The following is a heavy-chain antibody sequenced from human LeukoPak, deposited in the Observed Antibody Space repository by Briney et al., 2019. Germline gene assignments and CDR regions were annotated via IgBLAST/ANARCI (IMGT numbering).Heavy chain of an antibody. V-gene: IGHV4-38-2*02. CDR1: GYSISSGYY. CDR2: IYHSGST. Sequence: SETLSLTCTVSGYSISSGYYWGWIRPPPGKGLEGIGIIYHSGSTYYNPSLKRRVTISVDPSKTHFPVHLLSVPPAETAVYYCAREAPHQGYYVFGSVYYNDYWGRGTLVTASS. CDR3: AREAPHQGYYVFGSVYYNDY. D-gene: IGHD3-3*01. J-gene: IGHJ4*02.